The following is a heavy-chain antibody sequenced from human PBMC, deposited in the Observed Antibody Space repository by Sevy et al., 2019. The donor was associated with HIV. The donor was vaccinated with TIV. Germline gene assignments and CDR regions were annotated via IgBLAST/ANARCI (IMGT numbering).Heavy chain of an antibody. CDR1: GFNFRNYS. Sequence: GGSLRLSCAAPGFNFRNYSMTWVRQAPGKGLDWVSYISSGSGTIHYADSVKDRFTISRDNAKNSLFLQMNSLRDEDTAIYYCARPYCSGDDCYSELDYWGQGILVTVSS. V-gene: IGHV3-48*02. D-gene: IGHD2-15*01. CDR2: ISSGSGTI. J-gene: IGHJ4*02. CDR3: ARPYCSGDDCYSELDY.